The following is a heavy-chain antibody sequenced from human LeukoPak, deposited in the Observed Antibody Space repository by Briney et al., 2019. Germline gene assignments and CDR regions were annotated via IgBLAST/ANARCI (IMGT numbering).Heavy chain of an antibody. Sequence: SVKVSCKASGGTFSSYAISWVRQAPGQGLEWMGRIIPILGIANYAQKFQGRVTITADKSTSTAYMELSGLRSEDTAVYYCARRPHCSGGSCYVFDYWGQGTLVTVSS. J-gene: IGHJ4*02. D-gene: IGHD2-15*01. CDR1: GGTFSSYA. CDR2: IIPILGIA. CDR3: ARRPHCSGGSCYVFDY. V-gene: IGHV1-69*04.